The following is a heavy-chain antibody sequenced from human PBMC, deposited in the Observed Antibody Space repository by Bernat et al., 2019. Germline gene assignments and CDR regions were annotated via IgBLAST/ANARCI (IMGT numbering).Heavy chain of an antibody. J-gene: IGHJ6*02. CDR1: GFTFSSYS. CDR3: AKDHDYGDYPPPRYGMDV. D-gene: IGHD4-17*01. CDR2: ISSSSSYI. Sequence: EVQLVESGGGLVKPGGSLRLSCAASGFTFSSYSMNWVRQAPGKGLEWVASISSSSSYIYYADSENGRSTLSRANAKNSLYLQMHSLRADDTAVYYCAKDHDYGDYPPPRYGMDVWGQGTTVTVSS. V-gene: IGHV3-21*01.